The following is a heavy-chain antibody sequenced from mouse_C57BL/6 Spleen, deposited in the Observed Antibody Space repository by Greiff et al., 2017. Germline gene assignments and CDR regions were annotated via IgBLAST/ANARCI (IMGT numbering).Heavy chain of an antibody. J-gene: IGHJ2*01. Sequence: DVMLVESEGGLVQPGSSMKLSCTASGFTFSDYYMAWVRQVPEKGLEWVANINYDGSSTYYLDSLKSRFIISREKAKNILYLQMSSLKSEDTATYYCAREGGGRDFDYWGQGTTRTVSS. CDR1: GFTFSDYY. CDR3: AREGGGRDFDY. V-gene: IGHV5-16*01. D-gene: IGHD3-3*01. CDR2: INYDGSST.